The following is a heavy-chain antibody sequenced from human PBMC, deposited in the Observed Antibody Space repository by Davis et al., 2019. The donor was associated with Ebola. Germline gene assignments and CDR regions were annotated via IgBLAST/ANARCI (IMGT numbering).Heavy chain of an antibody. D-gene: IGHD2-2*01. Sequence: PSETLSLTCVVYGGSFSGYYWSWIRQPPGKGLEWIGEINHSGSTNYNPSLKSRVTISVDTSKNQFSLKLSSVTAADTAVYYCARAGVYRPYHFDYWGQGALVTVSS. CDR3: ARAGVYRPYHFDY. CDR1: GGSFSGYY. CDR2: INHSGST. V-gene: IGHV4-34*01. J-gene: IGHJ4*02.